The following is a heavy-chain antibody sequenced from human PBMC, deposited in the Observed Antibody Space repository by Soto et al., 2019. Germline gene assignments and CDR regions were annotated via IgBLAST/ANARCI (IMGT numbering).Heavy chain of an antibody. CDR3: AIVTVAGTSMPANGFDY. V-gene: IGHV1-18*01. D-gene: IGHD2-21*02. CDR1: GYIFTSYG. J-gene: IGHJ4*02. Sequence: ASVKVSCKASGYIFTSYGITWVRQAPGQGLEWMGWISAYKGDTKYAQTVQDRVTMTTDTSTRTTYMALRSLTSYYTSVYYRAIVTVAGTSMPANGFDYWGQGTPVTVYS. CDR2: ISAYKGDT.